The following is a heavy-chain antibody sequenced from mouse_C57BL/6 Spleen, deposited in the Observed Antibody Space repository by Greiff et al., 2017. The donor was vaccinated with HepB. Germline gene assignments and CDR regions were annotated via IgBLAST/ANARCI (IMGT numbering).Heavy chain of an antibody. CDR2: IYPGNSDT. V-gene: IGHV1-5*01. D-gene: IGHD1-1*01. Sequence: EVKLQESGTVLARPGASVKMSCKTSGYTFTSYWMHWVKQRPGQGLEWIGAIYPGNSDTSYNQKFKGKAKLTAVTSASTAYMELSSLTNEDSAVYYCTRSGITTVVATARDGIDYWGQGTTLTVSS. CDR1: GYTFTSYW. CDR3: TRSGITTVVATARDGIDY. J-gene: IGHJ2*01.